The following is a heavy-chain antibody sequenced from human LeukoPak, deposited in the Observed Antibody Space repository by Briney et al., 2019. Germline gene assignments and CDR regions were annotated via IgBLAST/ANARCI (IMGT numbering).Heavy chain of an antibody. D-gene: IGHD5-24*01. J-gene: IGHJ3*02. CDR3: AGVRDGYNDAYDI. CDR1: GYTFTNYY. V-gene: IGHV1-46*01. Sequence: ASVKVSCKASGYTFTNYYIHWVRQAPGQGLEWMGIIKPSGGSTNYAQNFQGRVTMTSDTSTSTVYMELSGLRSEDTAVYYCAGVRDGYNDAYDIWGQGTMVTVPS. CDR2: IKPSGGST.